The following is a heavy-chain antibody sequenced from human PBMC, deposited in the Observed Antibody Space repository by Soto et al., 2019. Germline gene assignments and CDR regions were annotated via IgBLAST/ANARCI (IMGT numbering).Heavy chain of an antibody. CDR3: ARDGSDSYGLDV. Sequence: SETLSLTCTVSGGSISSYYWSWIRQSAGKGLEWIGRIYNGGNTQYNPSLKSRVTMSADTSKNQFSLRLNSVTAADTAVYYCARDGSDSYGLDVWGQGTTLTVYS. V-gene: IGHV4-4*07. CDR2: IYNGGNT. J-gene: IGHJ6*02. CDR1: GGSISSYY. D-gene: IGHD3-10*01.